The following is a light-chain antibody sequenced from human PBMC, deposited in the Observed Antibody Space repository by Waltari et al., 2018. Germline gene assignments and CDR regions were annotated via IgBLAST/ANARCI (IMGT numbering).Light chain of an antibody. CDR1: SSNIGSHT. CDR3: STWDGSLTGVV. CDR2: NNN. V-gene: IGLV1-44*01. Sequence: QSVLTQPPSASGTPGQTVTISSSGSSSNIGSHTVNWYQHLPGTAPKLLIYNNNQRPSGVPDRFSGSKSGTSASLALSGLQSDDEAHYYCSTWDGSLTGVVFGGGTKLTVL. J-gene: IGLJ3*02.